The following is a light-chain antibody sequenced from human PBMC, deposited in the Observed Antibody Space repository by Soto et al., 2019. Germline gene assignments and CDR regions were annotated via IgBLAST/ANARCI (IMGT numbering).Light chain of an antibody. CDR2: GAS. CDR1: QSVSSN. J-gene: IGKJ1*01. V-gene: IGKV3-15*01. CDR3: QQYNNWPRP. Sequence: EIVLTQSPGTLSLSPGERATLSCRASQSVSSNLAWYQQKPGQAPRLLIYGASTRATGIPARFSGSGSGTEFTLTISSLQSEDFAVYYCQQYNNWPRPFGQGTKVDIK.